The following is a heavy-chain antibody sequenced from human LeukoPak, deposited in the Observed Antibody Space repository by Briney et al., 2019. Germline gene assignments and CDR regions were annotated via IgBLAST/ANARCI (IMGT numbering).Heavy chain of an antibody. CDR1: GGSISSYY. J-gene: IGHJ6*02. V-gene: IGHV4-59*01. D-gene: IGHD3-10*01. Sequence: SGTLSLTCTVSGGSISSYYWSWIRQPPGKGLEWIGYIYYSGSTNYNPSLKSRVTISVDTSKNQFSLKLSSVTAADTAVYYCARNGSGSYYNGYYYGMDVWGQGTTVTVSS. CDR3: ARNGSGSYYNGYYYGMDV. CDR2: IYYSGST.